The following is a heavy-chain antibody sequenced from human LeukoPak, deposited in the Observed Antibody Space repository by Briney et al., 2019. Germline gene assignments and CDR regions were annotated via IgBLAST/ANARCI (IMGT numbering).Heavy chain of an antibody. D-gene: IGHD5-18*01. V-gene: IGHV3-23*01. CDR2: ISGSGGST. CDR1: GLTFSSYA. J-gene: IGHJ4*02. Sequence: GGSLRPSCAAPGLTFSSYAMSWVRQAPGKGLERVPAISGSGGSTYYADSVKGRFTISRDNSKNTLYLQMNSLRAEDTAVYYCAKAVDTAMPPDYWGQGTLVTVSS. CDR3: AKAVDTAMPPDY.